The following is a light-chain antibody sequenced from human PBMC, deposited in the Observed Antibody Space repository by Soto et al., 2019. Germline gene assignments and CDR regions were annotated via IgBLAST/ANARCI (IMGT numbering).Light chain of an antibody. CDR2: GAS. V-gene: IGKV3-20*01. Sequence: EIVLTQSPGTLSLSPGERAALSCRASQSVSSSYFAWYQQKPGQAPRLLIYGASNRAAGIPDRFSGSGSGTDFTLTISRLEPEDFAVYYCQQYNNWPPITFGQGTRLEI. CDR3: QQYNNWPPIT. J-gene: IGKJ5*01. CDR1: QSVSSSY.